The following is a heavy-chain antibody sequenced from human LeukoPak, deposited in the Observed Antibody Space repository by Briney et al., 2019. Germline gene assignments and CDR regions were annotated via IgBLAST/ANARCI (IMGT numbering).Heavy chain of an antibody. J-gene: IGHJ4*02. V-gene: IGHV3-23*01. CDR1: GSTFSSYA. D-gene: IGHD3-22*01. Sequence: GGSLRLSCAASGSTFSSYAMSWVRQAPGKGLEWVSAISGSGGSTYYADSVKGRFTISRDNSKNTLYLQMNSLRAEDTAVYYCARDRGYYDSSGYLDYWGQGTLVTVSS. CDR2: ISGSGGST. CDR3: ARDRGYYDSSGYLDY.